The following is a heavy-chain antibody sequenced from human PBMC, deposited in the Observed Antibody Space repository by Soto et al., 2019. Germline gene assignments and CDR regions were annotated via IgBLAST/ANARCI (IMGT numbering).Heavy chain of an antibody. Sequence: GGSLRLSCAASGFTFSSYAMSWVRQAPGKGLEWVSAISDSGGSTYYADSVKGRFTISRDNSKNTLYLQMNSLRAEDTAVYYCANTSWYLLLGPHGMDFWGQGTTVTGSS. CDR3: ANTSWYLLLGPHGMDF. V-gene: IGHV3-23*01. CDR2: ISDSGGST. J-gene: IGHJ6*02. CDR1: GFTFSSYA. D-gene: IGHD6-13*01.